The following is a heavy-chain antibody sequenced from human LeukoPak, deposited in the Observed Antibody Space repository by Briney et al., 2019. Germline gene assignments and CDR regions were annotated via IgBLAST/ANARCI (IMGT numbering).Heavy chain of an antibody. V-gene: IGHV4-38-2*02. Sequence: PSETLSLTCSVSEYSISSGYYWGLIRQSPGTGLEWIGMIFHTGSTYYPSSLKSRVTISVDTSKNQFSLRLSSITAADTAIYYCARLSLVYDPYYFDYWGQGTLVTVSS. D-gene: IGHD5/OR15-5a*01. J-gene: IGHJ4*02. CDR3: ARLSLVYDPYYFDY. CDR1: EYSISSGYY. CDR2: IFHTGST.